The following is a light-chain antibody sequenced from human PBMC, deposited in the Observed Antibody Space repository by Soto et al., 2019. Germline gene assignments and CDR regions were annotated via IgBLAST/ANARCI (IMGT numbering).Light chain of an antibody. V-gene: IGLV2-8*01. CDR3: CSYAGNNTVV. CDR2: EVT. J-gene: IGLJ1*01. CDR1: SSDVGGYNF. Sequence: QSALAQPPSASGSPGQSVTISCTGTSSDVGGYNFVSWYQQHPGKAPKLIIYEVTKRPSGVPDRFSGSKSVNTASLTVSGLQAEDEADYYCCSYAGNNTVVFGSGTKLTVL.